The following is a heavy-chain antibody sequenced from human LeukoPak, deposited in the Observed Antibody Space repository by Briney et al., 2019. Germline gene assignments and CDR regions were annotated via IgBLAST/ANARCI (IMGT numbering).Heavy chain of an antibody. J-gene: IGHJ5*02. V-gene: IGHV4-4*02. CDR2: IYHSGST. CDR1: GGSISSSNW. D-gene: IGHD3-10*01. CDR3: ASTQRGWYYGSGSYYS. Sequence: KPSGTLSLTCAVSGGSISSSNWWSWVRQPPGKGLEWIGEIYHSGSTNYNPSLKSRVTISVDKSKNQFSLKLSSVTAADTAVYYCASTQRGWYYGSGSYYSWGQGTLVTVSS.